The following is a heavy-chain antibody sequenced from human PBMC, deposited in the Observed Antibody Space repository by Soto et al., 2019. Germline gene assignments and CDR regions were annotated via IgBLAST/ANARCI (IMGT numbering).Heavy chain of an antibody. V-gene: IGHV1-24*01. CDR3: ARGYCSSTSCLSYYYYYKDV. J-gene: IGHJ6*03. CDR1: GYTLTELS. D-gene: IGHD2-2*01. Sequence: ASVKVSCKVSGYTLTELSMHWVRQAPGKGLEWMGGIDPEDGETIYAQKFQGRVNMTTDTSTSTAYMELRSLRSDDTAVYYCARGYCSSTSCLSYYYYYKDVWGKGTTVTVSS. CDR2: IDPEDGET.